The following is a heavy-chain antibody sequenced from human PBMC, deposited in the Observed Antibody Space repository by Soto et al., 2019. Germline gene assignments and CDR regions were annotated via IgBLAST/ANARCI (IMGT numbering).Heavy chain of an antibody. Sequence: PGGSLRLSCAASGFTFSGYGMHWVRQAPGKGLEWVAVISYDGNNKYYADSVKGRFTISRDNSKNTLYLQMNSLRAEDTAVYYCARETSSGWYSGVDYWGQGTLVTVSS. CDR3: ARETSSGWYSGVDY. J-gene: IGHJ4*02. CDR1: GFTFSGYG. D-gene: IGHD6-19*01. CDR2: ISYDGNNK. V-gene: IGHV3-30*03.